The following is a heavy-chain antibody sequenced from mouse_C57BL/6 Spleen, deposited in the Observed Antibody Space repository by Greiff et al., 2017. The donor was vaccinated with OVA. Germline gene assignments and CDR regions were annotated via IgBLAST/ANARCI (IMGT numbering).Heavy chain of an antibody. CDR2: IDPSDSYT. CDR3: ARGPGSSPYYFDY. CDR1: GYTFTSYW. Sequence: QVQLKQPGAELVMPGASVKLSCKASGYTFTSYWMHWVKQRPGQGLEWIGEIDPSDSYTNYNQKFKGKSTLTVDKSSSTAYMQLSSLTSEDSAVYYCARGPGSSPYYFDYWGQGTTLTVSS. D-gene: IGHD1-1*01. V-gene: IGHV1-69*01. J-gene: IGHJ2*01.